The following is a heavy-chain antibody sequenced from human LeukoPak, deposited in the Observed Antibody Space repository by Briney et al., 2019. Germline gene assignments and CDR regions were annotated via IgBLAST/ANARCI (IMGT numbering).Heavy chain of an antibody. D-gene: IGHD3-22*01. CDR3: ARHGGNYYDSSGLDY. V-gene: IGHV5-51*01. Sequence: GESLKISCKGSGYNFATYWIVWVRQMSGKGLEWMGVIYPGDSDTRYSPSFQGQVTISADKSITTAYLQWSTLKASDTAMYYCARHGGNYYDSSGLDYWGQGTLVTVSS. J-gene: IGHJ4*02. CDR1: GYNFATYW. CDR2: IYPGDSDT.